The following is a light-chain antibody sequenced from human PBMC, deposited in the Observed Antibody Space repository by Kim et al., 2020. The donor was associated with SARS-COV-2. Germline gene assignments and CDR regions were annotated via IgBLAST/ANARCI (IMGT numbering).Light chain of an antibody. J-gene: IGLJ3*02. CDR1: NSDVGGYDY. CDR2: DVI. CDR3: CSFAGTNTFL. V-gene: IGLV2-11*01. Sequence: QSALAQPRSVSGSPGQSVTISCTGTNSDVGGYDYVSWYQHHPGKGPTLIIYDVIERPSGVPDRFSGSKSGNTASLTISGLQSEDEAEYYCCSFAGTNTFLFGGGTQLTVL.